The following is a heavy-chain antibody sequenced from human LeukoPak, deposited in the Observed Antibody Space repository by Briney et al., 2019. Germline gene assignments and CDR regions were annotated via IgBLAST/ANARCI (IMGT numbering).Heavy chain of an antibody. Sequence: GGSLRLSCAASGFTFSSYAMSWVRQAPGKGLEWVANIKQDGSEKYYVDSVKGRFTISRDNAKNSLYLQMNSLRAEDTAVYYCARGTGKYYYYYMDVWGKGTTVTISS. CDR3: ARGTGKYYYYYMDV. D-gene: IGHD3/OR15-3a*01. CDR1: GFTFSSYA. CDR2: IKQDGSEK. V-gene: IGHV3-7*01. J-gene: IGHJ6*03.